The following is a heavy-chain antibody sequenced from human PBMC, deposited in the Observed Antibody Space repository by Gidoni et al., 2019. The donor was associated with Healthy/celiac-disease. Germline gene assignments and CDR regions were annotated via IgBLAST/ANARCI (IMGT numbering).Heavy chain of an antibody. CDR1: GGSISSYY. D-gene: IGHD5-12*01. J-gene: IGHJ3*02. V-gene: IGHV4-59*08. CDR2: IYYSGST. CDR3: ASGYSGYVGAFDI. Sequence: QVQLQASGPGLVQPSETLSLTCTVSGGSISSYYWSWIRQPPGKGLEWIGYIYYSGSTNYNPSLKSRVTISVDTSKNQFSLKLSSVTAADTAVYYCASGYSGYVGAFDIWGQGTMVTVSS.